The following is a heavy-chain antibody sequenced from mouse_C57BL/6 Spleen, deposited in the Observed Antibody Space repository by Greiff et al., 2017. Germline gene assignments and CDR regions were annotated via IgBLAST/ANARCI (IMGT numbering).Heavy chain of an antibody. CDR3: ARSDPYEYFDV. Sequence: VMLVESGAELARPGASVKMSCKASGYTFTSYTMHWVKQRPGQGLEWIGYINPSSGYTKYNQKVKAKATLTADKSYSTDYMQLSSLTSEDSAVYYSARSDPYEYFDVWGTGTTVTVSS. CDR1: GYTFTSYT. J-gene: IGHJ1*03. CDR2: INPSSGYT. V-gene: IGHV1-4*01. D-gene: IGHD1-1*01.